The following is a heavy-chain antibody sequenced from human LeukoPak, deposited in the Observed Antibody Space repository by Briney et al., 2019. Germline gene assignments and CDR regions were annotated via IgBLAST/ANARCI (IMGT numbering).Heavy chain of an antibody. D-gene: IGHD6-13*01. CDR2: ISSSSSSYI. J-gene: IGHJ4*02. V-gene: IGHV3-21*01. Sequence: GGSLRLSCAASGFTFSSYSMNWVRQAPGKGLEWVSSISSSSSSYIYNADSVKGRFTISRDNAKNSLYLQMNSLRAEDTAVYYCAREYSSSWYFPDYWGQGTLVTVSS. CDR1: GFTFSSYS. CDR3: AREYSSSWYFPDY.